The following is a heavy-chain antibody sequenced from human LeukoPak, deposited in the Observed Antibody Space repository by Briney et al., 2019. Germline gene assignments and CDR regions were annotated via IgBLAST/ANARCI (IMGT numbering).Heavy chain of an antibody. CDR2: IKEDGSVK. V-gene: IGHV3-7*03. Sequence: GGSLRLSCAASGFTFSRYWLTWVRQAPGKGLEWVANIKEDGSVKYYVDSVKGRFTISRDNSKNTLYLQMNSLRAEDTAVYYCAREQAGHFDLWGRGTLVTVSS. J-gene: IGHJ2*01. CDR1: GFTFSRYW. CDR3: AREQAGHFDL.